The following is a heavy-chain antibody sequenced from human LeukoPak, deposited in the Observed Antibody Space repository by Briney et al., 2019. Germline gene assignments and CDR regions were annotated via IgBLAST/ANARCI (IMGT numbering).Heavy chain of an antibody. CDR1: GGSISSGSYY. CDR2: IYTSGST. V-gene: IGHV4-61*02. Sequence: SETLSLTCTVSGGSISSGSYYWSWIRQPAGKGLEWIGRIYTSGSTNYNPSLKSRVTISVDTSKNQFSLKLSSVTAADTAVYYCARPNYGGDAFDIWGQGTMVTVSS. D-gene: IGHD4/OR15-4a*01. CDR3: ARPNYGGDAFDI. J-gene: IGHJ3*02.